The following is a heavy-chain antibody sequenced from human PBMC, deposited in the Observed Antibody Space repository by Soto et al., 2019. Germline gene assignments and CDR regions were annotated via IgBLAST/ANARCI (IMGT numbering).Heavy chain of an antibody. CDR3: AKISCSSTSCYYYYGLDV. V-gene: IGHV3-11*03. CDR2: SSNSGTFT. CDR1: GFTLSDHY. D-gene: IGHD2-2*01. J-gene: IGHJ6*02. Sequence: GSLRLSCAASGFTLSDHYMSWIRQAPGKGLEWVSFSSNSGTFTKYADSVKGRFTISRDNAKNTLYLQMNSLRAEDTAVYYCAKISCSSTSCYYYYGLDVWGQGTTVTVSS.